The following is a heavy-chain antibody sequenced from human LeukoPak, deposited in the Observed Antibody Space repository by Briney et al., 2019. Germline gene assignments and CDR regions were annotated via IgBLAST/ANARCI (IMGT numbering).Heavy chain of an antibody. D-gene: IGHD2-15*01. Sequence: SETLSLTCTVSGGSISSYYWSWIRQPAGKGPEWIGRIYTSGSTNYNPSLKSRVTMSLDTSKNQFSLKLSSVTAADTAVYYCARGHSACSGSSCSPFDYWGQGTLVTVSS. CDR2: IYTSGST. CDR1: GGSISSYY. CDR3: ARGHSACSGSSCSPFDY. J-gene: IGHJ4*02. V-gene: IGHV4-4*07.